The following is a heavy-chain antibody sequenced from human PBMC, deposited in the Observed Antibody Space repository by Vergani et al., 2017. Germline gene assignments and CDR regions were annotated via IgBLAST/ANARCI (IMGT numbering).Heavy chain of an antibody. CDR1: GGSISSSSYY. CDR2: IYYSGST. J-gene: IGHJ4*02. D-gene: IGHD6-13*01. Sequence: QLQLQESCPGLVKPSETLSLTCTVSGGSISSSSYYLGWIRQPPGKGVEWIGSIYYSGSTYYNPSLKSRVTISVDTSKNQFSLKLSSVTAADTAVYYCARHQIAAAVSDYWGQGTLVTVSS. CDR3: ARHQIAAAVSDY. V-gene: IGHV4-39*01.